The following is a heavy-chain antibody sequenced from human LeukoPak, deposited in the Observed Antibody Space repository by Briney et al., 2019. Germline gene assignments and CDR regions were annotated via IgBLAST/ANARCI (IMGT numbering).Heavy chain of an antibody. Sequence: KPSETLSLTCAVYGGSFSGYYWSWIRQPPGKGLEWIGEINHSGSTNYNPSLKSRVTISVDTSKNQFSLKLSSVTAADTAVYYCARDKAARGAFDNWGQGTLVTVSS. CDR2: INHSGST. CDR1: GGSFSGYY. D-gene: IGHD6-6*01. CDR3: ARDKAARGAFDN. V-gene: IGHV4-34*01. J-gene: IGHJ4*02.